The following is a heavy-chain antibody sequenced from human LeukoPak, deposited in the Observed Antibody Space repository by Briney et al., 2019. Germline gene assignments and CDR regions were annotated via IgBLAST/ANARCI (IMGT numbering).Heavy chain of an antibody. CDR1: GFTFSSST. CDR3: ATSGRDSSSWYYYYYMDV. V-gene: IGHV1-58*02. J-gene: IGHJ6*03. D-gene: IGHD6-13*01. Sequence: SVKVSCKASGFTFSSSTMQWVRQARGQRLEWMGWIVVGSGNTKYAQKFQERVTISRDMSTTTAYMEVGSLRSEDTAVYYCATSGRDSSSWYYYYYMDVWGKGTTVTVSS. CDR2: IVVGSGNT.